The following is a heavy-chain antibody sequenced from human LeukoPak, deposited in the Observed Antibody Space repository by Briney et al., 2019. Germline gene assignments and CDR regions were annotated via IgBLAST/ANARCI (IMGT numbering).Heavy chain of an antibody. D-gene: IGHD2-2*01. CDR3: ARDCSSTSCPIDY. CDR1: GGSISSGGYY. Sequence: PSETLSLTCTVSGGSISSGGYYWSWIRQPPGKGLEWIGYIYHSGSTYYNPSLKSRVTISVDRSKNQFSLKLSSVTAADTAVYYCARDCSSTSCPIDYWGQGTLVTVSS. CDR2: IYHSGST. V-gene: IGHV4-30-2*01. J-gene: IGHJ4*02.